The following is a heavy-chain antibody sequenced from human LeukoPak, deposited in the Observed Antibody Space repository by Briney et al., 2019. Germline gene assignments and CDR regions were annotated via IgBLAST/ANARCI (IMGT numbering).Heavy chain of an antibody. D-gene: IGHD2-15*01. CDR1: GFTFSSYG. Sequence: GGSLRLSCAASGFTFSSYGMHWVRQAPGKGLEWVVVIWYDGSNKYYADSVKGRFTISRDNSKNTLYLQMNSLRAEDTAVYYCARDLGGYYYYGMDVWGQGTTVTVSS. CDR3: ARDLGGYYYYGMDV. V-gene: IGHV3-33*01. CDR2: IWYDGSNK. J-gene: IGHJ6*02.